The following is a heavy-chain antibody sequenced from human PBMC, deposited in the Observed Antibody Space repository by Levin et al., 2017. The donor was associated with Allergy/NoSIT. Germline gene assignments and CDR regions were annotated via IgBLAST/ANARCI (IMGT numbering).Heavy chain of an antibody. Sequence: SSETLSLTCTVSGGSISSSSYYWGWIRQPPGKGLEWIGSIYYSGSTYYNPSLKSRVTISVDTSKNQFSLKLSSVTAADTAVYYCARTRKDIVVVVAAAHYAFDIWGQGTMVTVSS. V-gene: IGHV4-39*01. D-gene: IGHD2-15*01. J-gene: IGHJ3*02. CDR3: ARTRKDIVVVVAAAHYAFDI. CDR2: IYYSGST. CDR1: GGSISSSSYY.